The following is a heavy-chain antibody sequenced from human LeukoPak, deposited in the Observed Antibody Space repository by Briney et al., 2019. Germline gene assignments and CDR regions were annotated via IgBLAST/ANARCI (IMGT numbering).Heavy chain of an antibody. J-gene: IGHJ3*02. D-gene: IGHD1-26*01. V-gene: IGHV3-21*01. CDR1: GFTFSSYS. Sequence: PGGSLRLSCAASGFTFSSYSMNWVRQAPGKGLEWVSSISSSSSYIYYADSVKGRFTISRDNAKNSLYLQMDSLRAEDTAVYYCARDREGAFDIWGQGTMVTVSS. CDR3: ARDREGAFDI. CDR2: ISSSSSYI.